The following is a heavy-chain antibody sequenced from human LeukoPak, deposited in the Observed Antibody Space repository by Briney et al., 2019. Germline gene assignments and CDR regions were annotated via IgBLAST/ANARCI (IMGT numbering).Heavy chain of an antibody. V-gene: IGHV3-49*04. D-gene: IGHD1-26*01. J-gene: IGHJ3*02. CDR1: GFAFGDYA. CDR2: NRSKAYGGTT. CDR3: TRDPRGSYGPDAFDI. Sequence: GGSLRLSCTASGFAFGDYAMSWVRQAPGKGLEWVGFNRSKAYGGTTEYAASVKGGFTISRDDSKSIAYLQMNSLKTEDTAVYYCTRDPRGSYGPDAFDIWGQGTMVTVSS.